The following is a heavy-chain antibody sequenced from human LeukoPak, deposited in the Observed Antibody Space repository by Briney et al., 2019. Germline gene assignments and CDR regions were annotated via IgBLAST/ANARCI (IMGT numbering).Heavy chain of an antibody. CDR2: VSTNNGKT. CDR1: GYIFSNYA. D-gene: IGHD1-26*01. CDR3: ARDQSGHPLEDAFEV. J-gene: IGHJ3*01. V-gene: IGHV1-18*01. Sequence: GASVKVSCKASGYIFSNYAVSWVRQAPGHGLEWMGWVSTNNGKTNYAQKFQDRVTMTTDTSTRIVYMDLRSLRSDDTAMYYCARDQSGHPLEDAFEVWGQGTMVIVSS.